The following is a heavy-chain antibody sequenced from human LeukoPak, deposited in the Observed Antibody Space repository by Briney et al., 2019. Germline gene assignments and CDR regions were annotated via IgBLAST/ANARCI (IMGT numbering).Heavy chain of an antibody. CDR1: GSSFINFW. CDR2: IYPGDSDT. Sequence: GESLKICCKGSGSSFINFWIGWVRQMPGKDLEWMGIIYPGDSDTIYRPSFQGQVTISADKSISTAYLQWSILKASDTAMYYCARRGQVGAFDIWGQGTMVTVSS. V-gene: IGHV5-51*01. J-gene: IGHJ3*02. CDR3: ARRGQVGAFDI.